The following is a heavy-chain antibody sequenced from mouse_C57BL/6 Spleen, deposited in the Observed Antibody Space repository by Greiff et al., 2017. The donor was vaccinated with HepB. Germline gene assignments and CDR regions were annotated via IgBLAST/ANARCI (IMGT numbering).Heavy chain of an antibody. V-gene: IGHV1-52*01. Sequence: QVQLQQPGAELVRPGSSVKLSCKASGYTFTSYWMHWVKQRPIQGLEWIGNIDPSDSETHYNQKFKDKATLTVDKSSSTAYMQLSSLTSEDSAVYYCARASLCAPGAMDYWGQGTSVTVSS. D-gene: IGHD6-2*01. J-gene: IGHJ4*01. CDR1: GYTFTSYW. CDR2: IDPSDSET. CDR3: ARASLCAPGAMDY.